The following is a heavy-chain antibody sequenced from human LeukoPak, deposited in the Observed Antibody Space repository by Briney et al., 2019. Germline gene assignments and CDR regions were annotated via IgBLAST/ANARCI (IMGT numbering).Heavy chain of an antibody. Sequence: ASVKVSCKASGYTFTGYYMHWVRQAPGQGLEWMGWINPNSGGTNYAQRLQGRVTVTWDTSTNTAYMELSTLTYDDTAVYYCARDELGYCSSTSCYRENWFDPWGQGTLVTVSS. CDR2: INPNSGGT. CDR1: GYTFTGYY. CDR3: ARDELGYCSSTSCYRENWFDP. J-gene: IGHJ5*02. V-gene: IGHV1-2*02. D-gene: IGHD2-2*01.